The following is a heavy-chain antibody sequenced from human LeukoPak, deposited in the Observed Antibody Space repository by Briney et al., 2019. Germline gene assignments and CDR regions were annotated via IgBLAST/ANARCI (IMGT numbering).Heavy chain of an antibody. Sequence: GGSLRLSCAASGFTFSTYAMTWVRQAPGKGLEWVSSIRDRTYYAYSAKGRFTISRDDSRNTLYLQMNSLGAEDAAVYYCAKSWRSYDSSASYYAFYLWGQGTTVTVAS. V-gene: IGHV3-23*01. CDR2: SIRDRT. J-gene: IGHJ3*01. CDR1: GFTFSTYA. D-gene: IGHD3-22*01. CDR3: AKSWRSYDSSASYYAFYL.